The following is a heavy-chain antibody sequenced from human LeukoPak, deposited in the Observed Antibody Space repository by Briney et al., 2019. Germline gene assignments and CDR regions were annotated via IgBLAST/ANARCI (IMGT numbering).Heavy chain of an antibody. Sequence: GGSLRLSCAASGFTFSSYWMSWVRQAPGKGLEWVANIKQDGSEKYYVDSVKGRFTISRDNAKNSLYLQMNSLRAEDTAVYYCAKDTLHRGEHCSSTSCYNDAFDIWGQGTMVTVSS. J-gene: IGHJ3*02. CDR1: GFTFSSYW. CDR3: AKDTLHRGEHCSSTSCYNDAFDI. D-gene: IGHD2-2*01. V-gene: IGHV3-7*01. CDR2: IKQDGSEK.